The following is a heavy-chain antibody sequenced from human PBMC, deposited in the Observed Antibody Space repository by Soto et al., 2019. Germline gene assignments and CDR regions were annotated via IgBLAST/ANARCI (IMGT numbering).Heavy chain of an antibody. CDR2: IYSGDHT. CDR1: GFSVSYSY. CDR3: ARDGGRGEFLVVS. V-gene: IGHV3-53*01. Sequence: EVPLVESGGGLIQPGGSLRLSCAASGFSVSYSYMSWVRQAPGKGLEWVSVIYSGDHTYYADFVKGRFTISRDNSKNTVYLQMDSLRAEDTAVYYCARDGGRGEFLVVSWGQGTLVTVSS. J-gene: IGHJ5*02. D-gene: IGHD3-16*01.